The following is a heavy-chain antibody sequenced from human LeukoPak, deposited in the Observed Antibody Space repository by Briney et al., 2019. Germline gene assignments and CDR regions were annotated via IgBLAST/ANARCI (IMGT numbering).Heavy chain of an antibody. CDR2: IYSSGST. Sequence: SETLSLTCTVSGGSISSGTYYWSWIRQPAGKGLEWIGRIYSSGSTNYNPSLKSRITISVDTSKNQFSLKLSSVTAADTAVYYCARHGYYYGSGSFSYWGQGTLVTVSS. J-gene: IGHJ4*02. CDR3: ARHGYYYGSGSFSY. CDR1: GGSISSGTYY. V-gene: IGHV4-61*02. D-gene: IGHD3-10*01.